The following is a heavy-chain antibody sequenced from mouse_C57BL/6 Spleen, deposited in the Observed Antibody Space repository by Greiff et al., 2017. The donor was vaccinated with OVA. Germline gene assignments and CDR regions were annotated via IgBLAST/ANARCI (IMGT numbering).Heavy chain of an antibody. V-gene: IGHV1-80*01. Sequence: VQLQQSGAELVKPGASVKISCKASGYAFSSYWMNWVKQRPGKGLEWIGQIYPGDGDTNYNGKFKGKANLTADKSSSTAYMQLSSLTSEDSAVYFCAREGTTVVATRYFDVWGTGTTVTVSS. CDR1: GYAFSSYW. D-gene: IGHD1-1*01. CDR2: IYPGDGDT. J-gene: IGHJ1*03. CDR3: AREGTTVVATRYFDV.